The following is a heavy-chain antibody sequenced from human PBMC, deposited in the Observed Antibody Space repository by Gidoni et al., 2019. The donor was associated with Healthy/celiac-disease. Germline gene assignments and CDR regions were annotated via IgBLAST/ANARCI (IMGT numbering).Heavy chain of an antibody. CDR3: ARSHRAAAGTHYYYGMDV. Sequence: QVQLVQSGAEVKKPGSSVKVSCQASGGTFSSYAISWVRQAPGQGLEWMGGIIPIFGTANYAQKFQGRVTITADESTSTAYMELSSLRSEDTAVYYCARSHRAAAGTHYYYGMDVWGQGTTVTVSS. CDR1: GGTFSSYA. J-gene: IGHJ6*02. V-gene: IGHV1-69*01. D-gene: IGHD6-13*01. CDR2: IIPIFGTA.